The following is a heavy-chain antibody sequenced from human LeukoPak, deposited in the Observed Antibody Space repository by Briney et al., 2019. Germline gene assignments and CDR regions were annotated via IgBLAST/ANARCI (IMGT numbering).Heavy chain of an antibody. CDR2: IRAGGGSA. V-gene: IGHV3-23*01. Sequence: PGGSLRLSCAASGFTFSSYAMSWVRQAPGKGLEWVSAIRAGGGSAYYADSVKGRFTISRDNSENTLYLLMNSLRGEDTAVYYCAKYQCRNDHSSGRYPLYWRQAALVTVSS. J-gene: IGHJ4*02. CDR3: AKYQCRNDHSSGRYPLY. CDR1: GFTFSSYA. D-gene: IGHD3-10*01.